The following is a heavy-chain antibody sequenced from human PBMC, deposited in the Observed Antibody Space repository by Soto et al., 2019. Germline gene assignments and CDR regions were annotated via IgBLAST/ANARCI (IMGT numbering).Heavy chain of an antibody. Sequence: EVQLVESGGGLVQPGGSLRLSCAASGFSFSSYWMHWVSQAPGKGLVWVSRIKTDGRIITYADSVKGRFPISRDNAKNTLYLQMTTLRAEDTAVYYCARVGPGAWYFDLGGRGTLVTVSS. J-gene: IGHJ2*01. CDR1: GFSFSSYW. CDR3: ARVGPGAWYFDL. CDR2: IKTDGRII. D-gene: IGHD1-26*01. V-gene: IGHV3-74*01.